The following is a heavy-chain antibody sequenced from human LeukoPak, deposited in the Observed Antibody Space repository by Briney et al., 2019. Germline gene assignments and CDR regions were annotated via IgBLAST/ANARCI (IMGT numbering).Heavy chain of an antibody. CDR2: IIPIFGTA. V-gene: IGHV1-69*01. CDR3: ATAGTYYYDSSGPRGDY. Sequence: GSSVTVSCTASGGTFSSYAISWVRQAPGQGLEWMGGIIPIFGTANYAQKFQGRVTITADESTSTAYMELSSLRSEDTAVYYCATAGTYYYDSSGPRGDYWGQGTLVTVSS. CDR1: GGTFSSYA. J-gene: IGHJ4*02. D-gene: IGHD3-22*01.